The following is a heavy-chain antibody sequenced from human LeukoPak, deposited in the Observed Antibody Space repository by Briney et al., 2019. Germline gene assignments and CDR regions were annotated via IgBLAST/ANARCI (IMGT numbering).Heavy chain of an antibody. CDR3: ARAQRWLQSQGGLDY. Sequence: GGSLGLSCAASGFSFSSYWMSWVRQAPGKGLEWVANIKEDGSEKYYVESVKGRFTISRDNAENSLYLQMNSLRAEDTAVYYCARAQRWLQSQGGLDYWGQGILVTVSS. J-gene: IGHJ4*02. CDR2: IKEDGSEK. CDR1: GFSFSSYW. V-gene: IGHV3-7*04. D-gene: IGHD5-24*01.